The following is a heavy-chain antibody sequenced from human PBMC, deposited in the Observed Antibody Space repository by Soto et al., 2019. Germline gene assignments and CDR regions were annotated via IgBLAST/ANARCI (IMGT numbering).Heavy chain of an antibody. V-gene: IGHV3-15*01. CDR1: GFTFSNAW. D-gene: IGHD3-22*01. CDR3: ARGHRSSGKIFDS. Sequence: EVQLVESGGGLVKPGGSVRLSCAASGFTFSNAWMSWVRQAPGKGLEWVGRIKSKSAGGTTEYDAPVKDRFTISRDDSQNTLYLQMTSLKIEDTAVYYCARGHRSSGKIFDSWGQGTLVTVSS. CDR2: IKSKSAGGTT. J-gene: IGHJ4*02.